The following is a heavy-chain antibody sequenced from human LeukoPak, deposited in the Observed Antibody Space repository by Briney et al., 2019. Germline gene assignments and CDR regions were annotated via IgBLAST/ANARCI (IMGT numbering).Heavy chain of an antibody. CDR1: GFTFSSYG. CDR2: IRCDGSNK. Sequence: GGSLRLSCAASGFTFSSYGMHWVRQSPGKGLEWVAFIRCDGSNKYYADSVKGRFTISRDNSKNTLYLQMNSLRAEDTAVNYCAKVSELLYFPPDFDYWGQGTLVTVSS. D-gene: IGHD2-2*02. CDR3: AKVSELLYFPPDFDY. J-gene: IGHJ4*02. V-gene: IGHV3-30*02.